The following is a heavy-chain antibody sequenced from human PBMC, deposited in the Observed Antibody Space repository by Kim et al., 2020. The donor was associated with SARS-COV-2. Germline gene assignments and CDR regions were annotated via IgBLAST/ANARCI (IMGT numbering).Heavy chain of an antibody. CDR2: ISSSGSTI. Sequence: GGSLRLSCAASGFTFSDYYMSWIRQAPGKGLEWVSYISSSGSTIYYADSVKGRFTISRDNAKNSLYLQMNSLRAEDTAVYYCARDMIVVVMSYYYGMDVWGQGTTVTVSS. J-gene: IGHJ6*02. V-gene: IGHV3-11*01. CDR1: GFTFSDYY. CDR3: ARDMIVVVMSYYYGMDV. D-gene: IGHD3-22*01.